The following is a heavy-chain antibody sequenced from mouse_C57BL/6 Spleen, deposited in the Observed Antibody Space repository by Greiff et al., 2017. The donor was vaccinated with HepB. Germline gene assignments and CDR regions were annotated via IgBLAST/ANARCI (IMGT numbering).Heavy chain of an antibody. CDR2: INYDGSST. D-gene: IGHD1-1*01. J-gene: IGHJ4*01. CDR1: GFTFSDYY. CDR3: AREAIYYGSSYAMDY. Sequence: EVKLVESEGGLVQPGRSMKLSCTASGFTFSDYYMAWVRQVPEKGLEWVANINYDGSSTYYLDSLKSRFIISRDNAKNILYLQMSSLKSEDTATYYCAREAIYYGSSYAMDYWGQGTSVTVSS. V-gene: IGHV5-16*01.